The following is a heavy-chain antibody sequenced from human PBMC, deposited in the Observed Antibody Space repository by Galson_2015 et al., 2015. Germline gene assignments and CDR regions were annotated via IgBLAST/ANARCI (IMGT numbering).Heavy chain of an antibody. J-gene: IGHJ3*02. D-gene: IGHD5-18*01. Sequence: TLSLTCTVSGGSISSGGYYWSWIRQHPGKGLEWIGYIYYSGSTYYNPSLKSRVTISVDTSKNQFSLRLSSVTAADTAVYYCARDDESLERTAMGKGAFDIWGQGTMVTVSS. CDR1: GGSISSGGYY. CDR3: ARDDESLERTAMGKGAFDI. CDR2: IYYSGST. V-gene: IGHV4-31*03.